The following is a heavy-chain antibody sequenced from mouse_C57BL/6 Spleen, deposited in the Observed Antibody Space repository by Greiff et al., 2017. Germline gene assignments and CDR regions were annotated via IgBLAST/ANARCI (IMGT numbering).Heavy chain of an antibody. V-gene: IGHV5-6*02. D-gene: IGHD1-3*01. CDR2: ISSGGSYT. Sequence: DVMLVESGGDLVKPGGSLKLSCAASGFTFSSYGMSWVRQTPDKRLEWVATISSGGSYTYYPDSVKGRFTISRDNAKNTLYLQMSSLKSEDTAMYYCAAGLNWPFDYWGQGTTLTVSS. CDR1: GFTFSSYG. J-gene: IGHJ2*01. CDR3: AAGLNWPFDY.